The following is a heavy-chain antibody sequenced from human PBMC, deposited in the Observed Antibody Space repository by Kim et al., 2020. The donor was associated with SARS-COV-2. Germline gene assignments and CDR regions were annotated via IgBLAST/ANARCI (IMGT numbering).Heavy chain of an antibody. CDR2: IYRGGQT. D-gene: IGHD2-2*01. V-gene: IGHV3-53*01. CDR3: ARRSSSNWSHDY. CDR1: GFTVSNNY. J-gene: IGHJ4*02. Sequence: PGGSLRLSCAASGFTVSNNYINWVRQAPGKGLEWVAVIYRGGQTYYTDSVKGRFTVSRDSSKNALFLQMNSLRAEDTATYYCARRSSSNWSHDYWGQGTL.